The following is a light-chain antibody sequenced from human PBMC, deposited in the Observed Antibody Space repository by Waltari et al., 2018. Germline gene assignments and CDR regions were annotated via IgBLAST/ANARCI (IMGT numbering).Light chain of an antibody. CDR3: QAWDSSIV. V-gene: IGLV3-1*01. CDR1: KLGDKY. Sequence: SYELTQPPSVSVSPGQTASITCSGDKLGDKYASWYQQKPGQSPVLVIYEDRRRPSGIPERFSGSNSGNTATPTISGTQAMDEADYYCQAWDSSIVFGGGTKLTVL. CDR2: EDR. J-gene: IGLJ2*01.